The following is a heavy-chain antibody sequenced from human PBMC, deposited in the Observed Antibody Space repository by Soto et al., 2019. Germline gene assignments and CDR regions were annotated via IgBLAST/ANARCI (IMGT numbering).Heavy chain of an antibody. D-gene: IGHD3-22*01. CDR2: ISGSGDTS. Sequence: GGSLRLSCAASGFTFSNYAITWVRQAPGKGLEWVSIISGSGDTSYYADSVKGRFTISRDNSRNTLYLQMNSLRAGDSAKYYCVKEVTSGLYYFDYWGPGTLVTVSS. J-gene: IGHJ4*02. V-gene: IGHV3-23*01. CDR3: VKEVTSGLYYFDY. CDR1: GFTFSNYA.